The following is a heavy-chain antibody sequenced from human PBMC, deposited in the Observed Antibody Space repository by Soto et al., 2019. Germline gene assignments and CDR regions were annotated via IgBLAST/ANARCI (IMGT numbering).Heavy chain of an antibody. CDR3: AREPRIAVAGSGGFQH. J-gene: IGHJ1*01. CDR2: IYYSGST. D-gene: IGHD6-19*01. Sequence: QVQLQESGPGLVKPSETLSLTCTVSAGSISSYYWSWIRQPAGKGLEWIGYIYYSGSTNYNPSLKTRVTISVDTSKDQFYLKLSSVTAADTAVYYCAREPRIAVAGSGGFQHWGQGTLVTVSS. CDR1: AGSISSYY. V-gene: IGHV4-59*01.